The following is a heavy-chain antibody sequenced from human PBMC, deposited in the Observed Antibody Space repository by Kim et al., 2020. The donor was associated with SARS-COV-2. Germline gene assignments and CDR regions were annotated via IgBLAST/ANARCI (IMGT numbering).Heavy chain of an antibody. CDR3: ARLTVAGNYYFDY. D-gene: IGHD6-19*01. V-gene: IGHV4-39*01. CDR1: GGSISSSSYY. Sequence: SETLSLTCTVSGGSISSSSYYWGWIRQPPGKGLEWIGSIYYSGSTYYNPSLKSRVTISVDTSKNQFSLKLSSVTAADTAVYYCARLTVAGNYYFDYCGQG. J-gene: IGHJ4*02. CDR2: IYYSGST.